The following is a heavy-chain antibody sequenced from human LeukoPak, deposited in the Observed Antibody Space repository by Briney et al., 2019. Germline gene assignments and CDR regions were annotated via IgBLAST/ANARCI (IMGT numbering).Heavy chain of an antibody. V-gene: IGHV3-48*01. Sequence: GGPLRLSCAASGLTFSSYSMNWLRQAPGKGLEWVLYISSSSSTIYYAGSVKGHFTISRDNAKHSLYLQMNSLRAEETAVYYCQKVADYYYMDVWGKGTTFTVSS. CDR3: QKVADYYYMDV. J-gene: IGHJ6*03. D-gene: IGHD2-15*01. CDR1: GLTFSSYS. CDR2: ISSSSSTI.